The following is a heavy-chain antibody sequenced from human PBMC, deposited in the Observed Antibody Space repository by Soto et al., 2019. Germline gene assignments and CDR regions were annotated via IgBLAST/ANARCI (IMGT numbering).Heavy chain of an antibody. Sequence: PSKTLSLTCTVSGGSISSYYWSWIRQPPGKGLEWIGCVYYSGSTNYNPSLKSRVTISVDTSKNQFSLKLSSVTAADTAVYYCATCFCAGRYCTSSSCYFDYWGQGTLVTVSS. CDR1: GGSISSYY. D-gene: IGHD2-2*01. CDR2: VYYSGST. J-gene: IGHJ4*02. CDR3: ATCFCAGRYCTSSSCYFDY. V-gene: IGHV4-59*08.